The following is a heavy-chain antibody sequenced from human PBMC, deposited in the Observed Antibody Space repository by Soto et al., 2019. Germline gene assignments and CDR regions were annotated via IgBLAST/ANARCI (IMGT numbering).Heavy chain of an antibody. CDR2: IRSKTDGGTT. J-gene: IGHJ4*02. CDR1: GFTVSDSG. V-gene: IGHV3-15*01. D-gene: IGHD3-16*02. CDR3: PAYKYIRGNYRVRWAY. Sequence: EVQLVESGGGLVKPGGSLRVSCAASGFTVSDSGMSWVRQGPGKGLEWVARIRSKTDGGTTDYAAPVTGRFTISRDDSRSTLSLQMNSLKSEATATYYCPAYKYIRGNYRVRWAYWGLGTMITVSS.